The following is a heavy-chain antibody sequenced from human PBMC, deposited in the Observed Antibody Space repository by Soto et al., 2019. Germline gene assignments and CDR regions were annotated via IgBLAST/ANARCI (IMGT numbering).Heavy chain of an antibody. CDR3: ARGHYDSSGYYFDY. V-gene: IGHV4-59*01. CDR1: GGSISSYY. CDR2: IYYSGST. D-gene: IGHD3-22*01. Sequence: SETLSLTCTVSGGSISSYYWSWIRQPPGKGLEWIGYIYYSGSTNYNPSLKSRVTISVDTSKNQFSLKLSSVTAADTAVYYCARGHYDSSGYYFDYWGQGTLVTVSS. J-gene: IGHJ4*02.